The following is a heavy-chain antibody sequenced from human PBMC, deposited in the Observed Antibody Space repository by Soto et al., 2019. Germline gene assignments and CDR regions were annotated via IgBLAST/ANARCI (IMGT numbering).Heavy chain of an antibody. CDR1: GGTFSSYA. J-gene: IGHJ3*02. CDR2: IIPIFGTA. CDR3: ARGAEYYDILTGYYTLDDAFDI. Sequence: SVKVSCKASGGTFSSYAISWVRQAPGQGLEWMGGIIPIFGTANYAQKFQGRVTITADESTSTAYMELSSLRSEDTAVYYFARGAEYYDILTGYYTLDDAFDIWGQGTMVTVSS. D-gene: IGHD3-9*01. V-gene: IGHV1-69*13.